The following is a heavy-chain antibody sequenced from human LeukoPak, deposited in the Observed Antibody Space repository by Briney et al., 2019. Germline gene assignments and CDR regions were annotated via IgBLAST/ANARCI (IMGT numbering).Heavy chain of an antibody. J-gene: IGHJ3*02. V-gene: IGHV1-8*01. CDR3: ARGSAGPSAFDI. CDR1: GYTFTSYG. D-gene: IGHD1-14*01. Sequence: ASVTVSCKASGYTFTSYGINWVRQATGQGLEWMGWMNPNSGNTGYAQKFQGRVTMTRNTSISTAYMELSSLRSEDTAVYYCARGSAGPSAFDIWGQGTMVTVSS. CDR2: MNPNSGNT.